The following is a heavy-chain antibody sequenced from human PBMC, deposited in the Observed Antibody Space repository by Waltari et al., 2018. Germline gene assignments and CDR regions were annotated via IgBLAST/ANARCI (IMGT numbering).Heavy chain of an antibody. CDR3: ARQGDYPDVVGWFDP. Sequence: QLQLQESGPGLVKPSETLSLTCTVSGGSISSSSYYWGWIRQPPGKGLEWIGSIYYSVSTYYNPSLKRRVTISVDTSKNQFSLKLSSVTAADTAVYYCARQGDYPDVVGWFDPWGQGTLVTVSS. J-gene: IGHJ5*02. D-gene: IGHD2-21*01. CDR1: GGSISSSSYY. V-gene: IGHV4-39*01. CDR2: IYYSVST.